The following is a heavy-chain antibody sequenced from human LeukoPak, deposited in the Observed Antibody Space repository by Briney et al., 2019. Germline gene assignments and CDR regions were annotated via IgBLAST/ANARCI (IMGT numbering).Heavy chain of an antibody. V-gene: IGHV4-34*12. Sequence: SETLSLTCAVHGVSFSAYSWSWLRQSPRRGLEWIGEIIPGGGVIYNPPLKSRATISGDTSENQFSLSLTSVTAADTAVYYCARIRCGHTDVVCYNYWGLGTLVTVSS. CDR2: IIPGGGV. D-gene: IGHD2-21*01. CDR1: GVSFSAYS. J-gene: IGHJ4*02. CDR3: ARIRCGHTDVVCYNY.